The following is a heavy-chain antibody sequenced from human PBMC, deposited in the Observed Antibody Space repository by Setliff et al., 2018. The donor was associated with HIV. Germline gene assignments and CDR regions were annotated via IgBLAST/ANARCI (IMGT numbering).Heavy chain of an antibody. V-gene: IGHV1-8*02. D-gene: IGHD3-22*01. J-gene: IGHJ6*03. CDR3: ARARRDSYDRGRRNHYYIDV. Sequence: ASVKVSCKTSGYSFTNYDVNWVRQSTGQGLEWMGWVKPGTGNTGSAPKFQGRVTMTRNTSISTAFMELSSLRSEDTAVYYCARARRDSYDRGRRNHYYIDVWGKGTTVTVSS. CDR2: VKPGTGNT. CDR1: GYSFTNYD.